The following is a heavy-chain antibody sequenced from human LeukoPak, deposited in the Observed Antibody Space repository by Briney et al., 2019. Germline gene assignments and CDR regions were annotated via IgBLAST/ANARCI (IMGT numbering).Heavy chain of an antibody. CDR2: ISNSGNTR. Sequence: GGPLRLSCAASGFTFSDYYMSWIRPAPGRGLEWVSYISNSGNTRYSGDSVKGRFTISSDNDKNSLYLQMNSLRAEDTAVYYCARDQTGITVAATGWFDPWGQGTLVTVSS. CDR1: GFTFSDYY. J-gene: IGHJ5*02. CDR3: ARDQTGITVAATGWFDP. V-gene: IGHV3-11*04. D-gene: IGHD6-19*01.